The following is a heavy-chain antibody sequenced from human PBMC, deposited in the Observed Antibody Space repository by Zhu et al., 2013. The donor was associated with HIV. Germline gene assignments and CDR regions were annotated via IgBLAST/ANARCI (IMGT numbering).Heavy chain of an antibody. V-gene: IGHV1-8*03. CDR2: INPNSANT. CDR3: ARYKGYSYGRYYYHMDV. Sequence: QVQLVQSGAEVKKPGASVKVSCKASGYTFTGYYMHWVRQAPGQGLEWMGWINPNSANTGYARKFQGRVTITMNTSISTAYMELNSLRSEDTAVYYCARYKGYSYGRYYYHMDVWGKGTTVTVSS. D-gene: IGHD5-18*01. J-gene: IGHJ6*03. CDR1: GYTFTGYY.